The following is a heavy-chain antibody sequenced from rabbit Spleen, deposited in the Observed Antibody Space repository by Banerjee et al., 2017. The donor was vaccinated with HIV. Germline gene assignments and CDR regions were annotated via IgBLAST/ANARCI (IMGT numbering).Heavy chain of an antibody. CDR2: IDTSGST. Sequence: LEESGGGLVQPEGSLTLTCTASGFSFSSSYVMCWVRQAPGKGLEWIGLIDTSGSTYYASWAKGRVTISKPSSTTVTLQMTSLTAADTATYFCAREVEIYTGYVGYGVPNYGMDLWGQGTLVTVS. D-gene: IGHD7-1*01. V-gene: IGHV1S45*01. CDR1: GFSFSSSYV. CDR3: AREVEIYTGYVGYGVPNYGMDL. J-gene: IGHJ6*01.